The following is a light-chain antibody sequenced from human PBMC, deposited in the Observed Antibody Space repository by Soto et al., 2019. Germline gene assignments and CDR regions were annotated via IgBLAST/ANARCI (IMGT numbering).Light chain of an antibody. J-gene: IGKJ1*01. CDR2: GAS. V-gene: IGKV3-20*01. Sequence: EIVLTQSPGTLSLSPGERATLSCRASQSVSSSYLAWYQQKPGQAPRLLIYGASSRATGIPDRFSGSGSGTDLTLTISRLEPEDFAVYYCQQYGSLPRTFCQGTKVDIK. CDR1: QSVSSSY. CDR3: QQYGSLPRT.